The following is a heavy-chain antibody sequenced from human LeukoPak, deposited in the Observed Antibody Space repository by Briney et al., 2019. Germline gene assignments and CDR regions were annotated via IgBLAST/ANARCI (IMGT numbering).Heavy chain of an antibody. D-gene: IGHD6-13*01. V-gene: IGHV4-34*01. Sequence: PSETLSLTCAVYGGSFSGYYWSWIRQPPGKGLEWIGEINHSGSTNYNPSLKSRVTISVDTSKNQFSLKLSSVTAADTAVYYCARGEGPCSKWGQGTLASVSS. J-gene: IGHJ4*02. CDR3: ARGEGPCSK. CDR1: GGSFSGYY. CDR2: INHSGST.